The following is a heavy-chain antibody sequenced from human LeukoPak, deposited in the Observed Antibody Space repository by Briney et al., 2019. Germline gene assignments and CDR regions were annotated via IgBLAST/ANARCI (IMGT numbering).Heavy chain of an antibody. CDR2: IDPSDSYT. CDR1: GYSFTSYW. V-gene: IGHV5-10-1*01. CDR3: ARHRDYYDSSGYSLGFDY. J-gene: IGHJ4*02. D-gene: IGHD3-22*01. Sequence: PGESLRISFKGSGYSFTSYWISWVRQMTGKGLEWMGRIDPSDSYTNYSPSFQGHVTISADKSISTAYLQWSSLKASDTAMYYCARHRDYYDSSGYSLGFDYWGQGTLVTVSS.